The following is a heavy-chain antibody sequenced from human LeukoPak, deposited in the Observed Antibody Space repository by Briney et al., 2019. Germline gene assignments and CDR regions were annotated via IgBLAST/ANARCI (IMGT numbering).Heavy chain of an antibody. CDR1: GFTFSNAW. CDR2: ISSSGSTI. J-gene: IGHJ4*02. D-gene: IGHD3-22*01. Sequence: GGSLRLSCAASGFTFSNAWMSWIRQAPGKGLEWVSYISSSGSTIYYADSVKGRFTISRDNAKNSLYLQMNSLRAEDTAVYYCASSYYDSSGYFGWGQGTLVTVSS. CDR3: ASSYYDSSGYFG. V-gene: IGHV3-11*04.